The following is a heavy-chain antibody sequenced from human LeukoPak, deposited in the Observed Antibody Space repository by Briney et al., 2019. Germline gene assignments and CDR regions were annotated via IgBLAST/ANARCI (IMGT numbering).Heavy chain of an antibody. CDR1: GYSFTNYW. V-gene: IGHV5-51*01. D-gene: IGHD3-10*01. CDR3: VRGGGEQQVDS. J-gene: IGHJ4*02. CDR2: IYPGDSDT. Sequence: ESLKISCKGSGYSFTNYWIGWVRQMPGKGLEWMGMIYPGDSDTRYSPSFQGQVTVSSDKSISTAFLQWSSLKASDTAMYYCVRGGGEQQVDSWGQGTRVTVSS.